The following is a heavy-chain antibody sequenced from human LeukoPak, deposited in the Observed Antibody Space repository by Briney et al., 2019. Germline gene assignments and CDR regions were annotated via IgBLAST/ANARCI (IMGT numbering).Heavy chain of an antibody. V-gene: IGHV1-69*13. CDR3: ARVISGGCSSTSCYSTVNDAFDI. CDR2: IISIFGTA. Sequence: ASVKVSCKASGGTFISYAISWVRQAPGQGLEWMGGIISIFGTANYAQKFQGRVTITADESTSTAYMELSSLRSEDTAVYYCARVISGGCSSTSCYSTVNDAFDIWGQGTMVTVSS. D-gene: IGHD2-2*01. J-gene: IGHJ3*02. CDR1: GGTFISYA.